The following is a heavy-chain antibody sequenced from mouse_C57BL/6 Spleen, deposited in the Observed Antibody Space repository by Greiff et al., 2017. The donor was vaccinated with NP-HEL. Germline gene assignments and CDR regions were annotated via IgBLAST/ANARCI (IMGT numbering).Heavy chain of an antibody. D-gene: IGHD6-5*01. Sequence: EVQLQESGGGLVKPGGSLKLSCAASGFTFSDYGMNWVRQAPEKGLEWVAYISSGSSTIYYADKVKGRFTISRDNAKNTLFLQTTSLRSEDTAMYYCARLLCENYFDYWGQGTTLTVSS. CDR3: ARLLCENYFDY. CDR1: GFTFSDYG. J-gene: IGHJ2*01. CDR2: ISSGSSTI. V-gene: IGHV5-17*01.